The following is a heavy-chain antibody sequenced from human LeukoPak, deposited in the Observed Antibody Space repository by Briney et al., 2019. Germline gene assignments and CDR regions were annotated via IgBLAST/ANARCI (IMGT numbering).Heavy chain of an antibody. J-gene: IGHJ4*02. CDR3: ASTYYDTGGFSPFDY. V-gene: IGHV4-34*01. CDR1: GGSFSGYY. D-gene: IGHD2-8*02. CDR2: INDSGST. Sequence: PSETLSLTCVVSGGSFSGYYWNWIRQTPGKGLDWIGQINDSGSTNYNPSLRSRVTMSVDTSENQVTLQLRSVTAADTAIYYCASTYYDTGGFSPFDYWGRGTLVIVSS.